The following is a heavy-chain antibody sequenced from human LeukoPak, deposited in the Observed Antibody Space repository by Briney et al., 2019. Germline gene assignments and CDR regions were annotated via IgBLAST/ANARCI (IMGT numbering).Heavy chain of an antibody. D-gene: IGHD1-7*01. V-gene: IGHV3-23*01. J-gene: IGHJ6*03. CDR1: GLTFSSYA. CDR2: ISGSGGST. Sequence: PGGSLRLSCAASGLTFSSYAMSWVRQAPGKGLEWVSGISGSGGSTYYADSVKGRFTISRDNSKNTLYLQMNSLRAEDTAVYYCAKDEATITGITRVCYYYYYMDVWGKGTTVTVSS. CDR3: AKDEATITGITRVCYYYYYMDV.